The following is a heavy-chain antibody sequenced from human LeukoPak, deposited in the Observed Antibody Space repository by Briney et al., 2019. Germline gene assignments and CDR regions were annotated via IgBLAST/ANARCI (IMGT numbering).Heavy chain of an antibody. V-gene: IGHV4-39*01. D-gene: IGHD1-1*01. CDR1: GGFISSNSAY. CDR2: IYYSGTT. J-gene: IGHJ6*02. CDR3: ARHEYQARYTGLDV. Sequence: SETLSLTCTVSGGFISSNSAYWSWIRQPPGKALEWIGNIYYSGTTYYNPSLQSRVTMSVDTSNNRFSLKLTSVTAADTAVYYCARHEYQARYTGLDVWGQGTTVTVSS.